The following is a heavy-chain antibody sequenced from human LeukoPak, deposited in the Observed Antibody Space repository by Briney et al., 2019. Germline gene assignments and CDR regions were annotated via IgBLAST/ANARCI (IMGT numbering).Heavy chain of an antibody. Sequence: ASVKDSCKTSGYTFTGYYLHWVRQAPGQGLEWMGWIRPNSGGTKNAQKFQGRVTMTRDTSISTAYMELNRLTSDDTAVYYCATYSNSTLQYYYGLDVWGQGTTVTVSS. D-gene: IGHD6-6*01. CDR1: GYTFTGYY. J-gene: IGHJ6*02. CDR2: IRPNSGGT. V-gene: IGHV1-2*02. CDR3: ATYSNSTLQYYYGLDV.